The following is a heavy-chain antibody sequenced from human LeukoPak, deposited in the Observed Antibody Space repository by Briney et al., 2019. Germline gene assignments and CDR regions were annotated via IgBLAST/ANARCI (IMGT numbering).Heavy chain of an antibody. CDR1: GFTFSDYY. V-gene: IGHV3-11*01. CDR2: INIGGTNT. CDR3: ATDGAGFDP. J-gene: IGHJ5*02. Sequence: KPGGSLRLSCAASGFTFSDYYMSWIRQAPGKGLEWLSYINIGGTNTHYADSVKGRLTISRDNAKKSLYLQMNNLRAEDTAIYYCATDGAGFDPWGQGVLVTVSS.